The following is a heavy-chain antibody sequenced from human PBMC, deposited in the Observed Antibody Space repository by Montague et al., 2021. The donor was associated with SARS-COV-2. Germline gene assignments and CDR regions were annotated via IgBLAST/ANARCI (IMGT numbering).Heavy chain of an antibody. CDR3: ARVPLYFDGFDF. CDR2: CNHSGRAS. Sequence: SETLSLTCAVSGGSLTSNYWTWVRQAPRKGFERVGVCNHSGRASHYNPSSLGRVTISVDMSRNQVFLTLNSVTVADTAVYYCARVPLYFDGFDFWGQGDLVTV. D-gene: IGHD2-2*02. V-gene: IGHV4-34*01. CDR1: GGSLTSNY. J-gene: IGHJ4*02.